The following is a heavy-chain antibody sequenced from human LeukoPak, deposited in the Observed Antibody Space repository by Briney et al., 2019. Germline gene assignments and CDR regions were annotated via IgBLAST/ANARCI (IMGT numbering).Heavy chain of an antibody. J-gene: IGHJ6*02. D-gene: IGHD3-22*01. V-gene: IGHV1-69*02. CDR3: ARGSSGSDYYYYGMDV. Sequence: GSSVKVSCKASGGTFSSYTIGWVRQAPGQGLEWMGRIIPILGIANYAQKFQGRVTITADKSTSTAYMELSSLRSEDTAVYYCARGSSGSDYYYYGMDVWGQGTTVTVSS. CDR1: GGTFSSYT. CDR2: IIPILGIA.